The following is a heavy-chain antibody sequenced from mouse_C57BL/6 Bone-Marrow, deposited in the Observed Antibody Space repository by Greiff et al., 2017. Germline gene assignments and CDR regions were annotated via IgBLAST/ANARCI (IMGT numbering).Heavy chain of an antibody. D-gene: IGHD1-1*01. J-gene: IGHJ2*01. CDR1: GYTFTSYW. CDR3: AKYYGSRGGNY. V-gene: IGHV1-64*01. CDR2: IHPNSGST. Sequence: QVQLQQPGAELVKPGASVKLSCKASGYTFTSYWMHWVKQRPGQGLEWIGMIHPNSGSTNYNEKFKSKATLTVDKSSSTAYMQLSSLTSEDSAVYYCAKYYGSRGGNYWGQGTTLTVSS.